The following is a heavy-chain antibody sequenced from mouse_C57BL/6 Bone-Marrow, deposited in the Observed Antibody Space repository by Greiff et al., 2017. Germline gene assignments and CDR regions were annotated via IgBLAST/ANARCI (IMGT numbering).Heavy chain of an antibody. J-gene: IGHJ4*01. CDR1: GYTFTTYP. V-gene: IGHV1-47*01. D-gene: IGHD2-12*01. Sequence: VQRVESGAELVKPGASVKMSCKASGYTFTTYPIAWMKQNHGKSLEWIGNFHPYNDDPKYNEKFKGKATLTVEKSSRTVYLKLSRVTSDDSAVDESARNYRGYARDDWGQGTSVTVSS. CDR3: ARNYRGYARDD. CDR2: FHPYNDDP.